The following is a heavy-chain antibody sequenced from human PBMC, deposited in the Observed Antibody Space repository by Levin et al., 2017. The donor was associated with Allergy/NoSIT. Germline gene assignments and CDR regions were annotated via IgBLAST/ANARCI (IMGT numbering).Heavy chain of an antibody. J-gene: IGHJ3*02. V-gene: IGHV3-30*18. D-gene: IGHD2-15*01. CDR1: GFTFSSYG. CDR3: AKGRGSPDAFDI. Sequence: PGGSLRLSCAASGFTFSSYGMHWVRQAPGKGLEWVAVISYDGSNKYYADSVKGRFTISRDNSKNTLYLQMNSLRAEDTAVYYCAKGRGSPDAFDIWGQGTMVTVSS. CDR2: ISYDGSNK.